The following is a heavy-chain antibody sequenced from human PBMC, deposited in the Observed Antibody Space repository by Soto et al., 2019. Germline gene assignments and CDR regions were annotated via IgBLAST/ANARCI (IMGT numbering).Heavy chain of an antibody. CDR1: GGSIGGGGDY. V-gene: IGHV4-31*03. Sequence: SETLCLTCSVSGGSIGGGGDYWSWIRQHPGKGLEWIGYIYYSGSTYYTPSLKSRVTISVDTSKNQFSLKLSSVTAADTAVYYCARDIRNRITMVRGVITGMDVWGQGTTVTVSS. D-gene: IGHD3-10*01. J-gene: IGHJ6*02. CDR2: IYYSGST. CDR3: ARDIRNRITMVRGVITGMDV.